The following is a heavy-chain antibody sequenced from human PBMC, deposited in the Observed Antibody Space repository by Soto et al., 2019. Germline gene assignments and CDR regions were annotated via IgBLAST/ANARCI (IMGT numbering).Heavy chain of an antibody. Sequence: GGSLRLSCAASGFTFSSYAMSWVRQAPGKGLEWVSAISGSGGSTYYADSVKGRFTISRDNSKNTLYLQMNSLRAEDTAVYYCAKSEGYYTAGYYYYMDVWGKGTTVTVSS. J-gene: IGHJ6*03. CDR2: ISGSGGST. V-gene: IGHV3-23*01. D-gene: IGHD3-3*01. CDR3: AKSEGYYTAGYYYYMDV. CDR1: GFTFSSYA.